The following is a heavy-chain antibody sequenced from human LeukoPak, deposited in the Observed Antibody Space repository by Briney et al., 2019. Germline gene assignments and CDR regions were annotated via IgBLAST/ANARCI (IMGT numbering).Heavy chain of an antibody. D-gene: IGHD2-2*01. J-gene: IGHJ6*03. CDR1: GYSISSGYY. CDR2: IYHSGSI. V-gene: IGHV4-38-2*02. Sequence: PSETLSLTCTVSGYSISSGYYWGWIRQPPGKGLEWIGSIYHSGSIYYNPSLMSRVTISVDKSKNHFSLRLSSVTAADTAMYYCARDVVVLPAARDYYYYMDVWGKGTTVTVSS. CDR3: ARDVVVLPAARDYYYYMDV.